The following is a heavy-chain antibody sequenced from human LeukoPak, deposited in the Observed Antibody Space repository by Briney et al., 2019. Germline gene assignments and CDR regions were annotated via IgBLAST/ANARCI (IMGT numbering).Heavy chain of an antibody. J-gene: IGHJ3*02. Sequence: PSETLSLTCSVSGGSISTYYWNWVRQPPGKGLEWIGYIYYSGGTNYDPSLKSRVTISVDTSKNQVSLKLSSVTAADTAVYYCARWDYYDSGSAFDIWGQGTMVTVSS. CDR3: ARWDYYDSGSAFDI. D-gene: IGHD3-10*01. V-gene: IGHV4-59*01. CDR2: IYYSGGT. CDR1: GGSISTYY.